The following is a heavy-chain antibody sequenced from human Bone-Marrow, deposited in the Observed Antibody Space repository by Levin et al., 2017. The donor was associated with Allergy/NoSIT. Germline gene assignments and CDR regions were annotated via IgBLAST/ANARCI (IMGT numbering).Heavy chain of an antibody. D-gene: IGHD3-9*01. CDR1: GGTFSSYA. CDR2: IIPIFGTA. V-gene: IGHV1-69*13. J-gene: IGHJ3*02. CDR3: ARANDILTGWTHPNAFDI. Sequence: SVKVSCKASGGTFSSYAISWVRQAPGQGLEWMGGIIPIFGTANYAQKFQGRVTITADESTSTAYMELSSLRSEDTAVYYCARANDILTGWTHPNAFDIWGQGTMVTVSS.